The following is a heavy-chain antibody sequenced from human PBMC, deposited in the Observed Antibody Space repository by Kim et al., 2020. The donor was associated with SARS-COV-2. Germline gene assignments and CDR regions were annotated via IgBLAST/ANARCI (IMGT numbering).Heavy chain of an antibody. CDR1: GYTFTSYY. J-gene: IGHJ3*02. V-gene: IGHV1-46*01. CDR2: INPSGGST. D-gene: IGHD3-22*01. CDR3: ARGGFIYTMIVDWDAFDI. Sequence: ASVKVSCKASGYTFTSYYMHWVRQAPGQGLEWMGIINPSGGSTSYAQKFQGRVTMTRDTSTSTVYMELSSLRSEDTAVYYCARGGFIYTMIVDWDAFDIWGQGTMVTVSS.